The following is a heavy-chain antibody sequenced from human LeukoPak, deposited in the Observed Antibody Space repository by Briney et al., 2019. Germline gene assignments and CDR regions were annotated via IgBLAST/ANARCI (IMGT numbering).Heavy chain of an antibody. D-gene: IGHD3-22*01. V-gene: IGHV3-7*01. CDR2: INPDGSEQ. J-gene: IGHJ5*02. CDR1: GFTFSTHW. CDR3: ARDRARYYDSSGYYPS. Sequence: GGSLRLSCAASGFTFSTHWMSWVRQAPGKGLEWVTNINPDGSEQHYVDSVEGRFTISRDNAKNSLFLQMNSLRAGDTAVYYCARDRARYYDSSGYYPSWGQGTLVTVSS.